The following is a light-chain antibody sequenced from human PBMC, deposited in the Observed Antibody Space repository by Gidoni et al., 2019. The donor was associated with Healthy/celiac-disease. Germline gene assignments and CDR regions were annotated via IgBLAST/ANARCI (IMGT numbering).Light chain of an antibody. J-gene: IGKJ1*01. CDR1: QSISSY. V-gene: IGKV1-39*01. Sequence: LQMPQSPSSLSASVGDRVTITGRASQSISSYLNWYQQKPGKAPKLLIDAESSLQRGVPSRFSGSGSGTDCTLTISSLQPEELATYYCKQSYSTPRTFGQGTKVEIK. CDR2: AES. CDR3: KQSYSTPRT.